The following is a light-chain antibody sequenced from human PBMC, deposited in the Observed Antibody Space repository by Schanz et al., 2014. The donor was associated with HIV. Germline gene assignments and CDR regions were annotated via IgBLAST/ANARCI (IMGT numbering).Light chain of an antibody. J-gene: IGKJ1*01. Sequence: EIVLTQSPGTLSLSPGERGTLSCRASQSVKSNFIGWYQQKPGQAPRLLIFGASNRATGIPDRFSGGVSGTDFTLTISRVEPEDYAVYYCQQYGSSPWTFGQGTRMDVK. CDR2: GAS. V-gene: IGKV3-20*01. CDR3: QQYGSSPWT. CDR1: QSVKSNF.